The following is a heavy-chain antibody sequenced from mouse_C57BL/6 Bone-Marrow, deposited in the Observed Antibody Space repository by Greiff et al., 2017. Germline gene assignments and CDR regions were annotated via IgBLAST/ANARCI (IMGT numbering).Heavy chain of an antibody. CDR1: GYTFTSYW. D-gene: IGHD2-5*01. CDR2: IHPSDSDT. CDR3: AIPSYYSKGY. V-gene: IGHV1-74*01. J-gene: IGHJ2*01. Sequence: QVQLQQPGAELVKPGASVKVSCKASGYTFTSYWMHWVKQRPGQGLEWIGRIHPSDSDTNYNQKLKGKANLTVDKSSRTAYMQLSSLTSADSAVYYCAIPSYYSKGYWGQGTTLTVSS.